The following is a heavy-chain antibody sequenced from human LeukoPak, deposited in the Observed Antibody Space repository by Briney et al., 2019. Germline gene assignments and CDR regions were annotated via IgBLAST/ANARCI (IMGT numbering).Heavy chain of an antibody. CDR1: GFTFSSYG. V-gene: IGHV3-21*01. D-gene: IGHD3-22*01. CDR3: ARDRSYSDSSGYYQDAFDM. J-gene: IGHJ3*02. CDR2: ISSIGTYI. Sequence: GVSLRLSCTASGFTFSSYGMNWVRQAPGKGLEWVSSISSIGTYIYYADSVKGRFTTSRDNAKDSLYLEMNSLRAEDTAVYYCARDRSYSDSSGYYQDAFDMWGQGTMVTVSS.